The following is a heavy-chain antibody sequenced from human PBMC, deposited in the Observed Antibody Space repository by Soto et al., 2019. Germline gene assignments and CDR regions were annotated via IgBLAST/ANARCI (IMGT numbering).Heavy chain of an antibody. V-gene: IGHV4-59*01. CDR1: GGSIRSYY. CDR2: IYYSGST. CDR3: ARDSYNFDD. D-gene: IGHD5-18*01. J-gene: IGHJ4*02. Sequence: PSETLSLTCTVSGGSIRSYYWSWIRQPPGKGLEWIGYIYYSGSTDYNPSLKSRVTISVDTSKNQFSLKPRSVTAADTAVYYCARDSYNFDDWGQGILVTVSS.